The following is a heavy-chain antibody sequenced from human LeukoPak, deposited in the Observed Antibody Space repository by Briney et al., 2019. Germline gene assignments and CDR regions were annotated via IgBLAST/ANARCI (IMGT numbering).Heavy chain of an antibody. CDR3: AKRGVVIRVILVGFHKEAYYFDS. D-gene: IGHD3-22*01. Sequence: GGSLRLSCPAYAFTFSSYPMSWIRQAPGKGLEWVSAISGSGGSTYYPDSVKGRFTISRDNPKNTLYLQMSSLRAEDTAVYFCAKRGVVIRVILVGFHKEAYYFDSWGQGALVTVSS. V-gene: IGHV3-23*01. J-gene: IGHJ4*02. CDR1: AFTFSSYP. CDR2: ISGSGGST.